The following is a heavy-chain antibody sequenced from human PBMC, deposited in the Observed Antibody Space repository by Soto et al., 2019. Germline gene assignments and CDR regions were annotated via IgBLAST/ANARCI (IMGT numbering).Heavy chain of an antibody. CDR3: AKADGDYGIPIELFSY. Sequence: GASVKVSCKASGGTFSSYTISWVRQAPGQGLEWMGRIIPILGIANYAQKFQGRVTITADKSTSTAYMELSSLRSEDTAVYYCAKADGDYGIPIELFSYWGQGSLCTVSS. J-gene: IGHJ4*02. CDR1: GGTFSSYT. D-gene: IGHD4-17*01. V-gene: IGHV1-69*02. CDR2: IIPILGIA.